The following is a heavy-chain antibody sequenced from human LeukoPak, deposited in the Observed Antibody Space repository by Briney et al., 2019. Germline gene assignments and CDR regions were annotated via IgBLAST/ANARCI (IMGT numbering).Heavy chain of an antibody. Sequence: SETLSLTCAVYGGSFSGYYWGWIRQPPGKGLEWIGSIYYSGSTYYNPSLKSRVTISVDTSKNQFSLKLSSVTAADTAVYYCARYCSSTSCYTGGNWFDPWGQGTLVTVSS. D-gene: IGHD2-2*02. CDR2: IYYSGST. CDR3: ARYCSSTSCYTGGNWFDP. V-gene: IGHV4-34*01. CDR1: GGSFSGYY. J-gene: IGHJ5*02.